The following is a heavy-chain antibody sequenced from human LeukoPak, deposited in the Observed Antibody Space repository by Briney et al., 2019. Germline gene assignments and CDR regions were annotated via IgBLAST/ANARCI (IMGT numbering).Heavy chain of an antibody. CDR1: GYTFIAYY. J-gene: IGHJ4*02. Sequence: ASVKVSCKASGYTFIAYYMYWVRQAPGQGLEWMRWINPSSGGTKYVQKFQARVTMTRDTSIRTAYMELNRLRSDDTAVYYCVRPRDGYTGPFDYWGQGSLVTVSS. D-gene: IGHD5-24*01. V-gene: IGHV1-2*02. CDR3: VRPRDGYTGPFDY. CDR2: INPSSGGT.